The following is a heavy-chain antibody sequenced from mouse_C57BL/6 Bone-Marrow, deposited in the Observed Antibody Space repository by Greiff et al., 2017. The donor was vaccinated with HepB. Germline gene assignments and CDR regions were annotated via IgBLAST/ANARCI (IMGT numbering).Heavy chain of an antibody. J-gene: IGHJ3*01. CDR1: GYTFTSYW. CDR2: IDPSDSYT. CDR3: ARDGTGSFAY. Sequence: VKLQQPGAELVMPGASVKLSCKASGYTFTSYWMHWVKQRPGQGLEWIGEIDPSDSYTNYNQKFKGKSTLTVDKSSSTAYMQLSSLTSEDSAVYYCARDGTGSFAYWGQGTLVTVSA. D-gene: IGHD4-1*01. V-gene: IGHV1-69*01.